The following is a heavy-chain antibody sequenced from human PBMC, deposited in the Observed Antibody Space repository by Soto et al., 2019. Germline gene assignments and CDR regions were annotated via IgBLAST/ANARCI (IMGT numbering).Heavy chain of an antibody. CDR2: ISNNGDST. CDR1: GFTFSNYA. Sequence: EVQLVESGGGLVQPGGSLRLSCSASGFTFSNYAIHWVRQAPGKGLEYVSAISNNGDSTYYADSVKGRFTISRDNSKNTLFLQMSSLRPEDAAVYYCVKDHGPSHLNFEYWGQGTLVTVSS. V-gene: IGHV3-64D*06. CDR3: VKDHGPSHLNFEY. J-gene: IGHJ4*02.